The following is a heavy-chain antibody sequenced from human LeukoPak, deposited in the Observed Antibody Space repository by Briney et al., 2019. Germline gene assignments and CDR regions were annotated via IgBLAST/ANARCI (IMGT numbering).Heavy chain of an antibody. CDR1: GGTFSSYA. V-gene: IGHV1-69*13. CDR2: IIPIFGRA. J-gene: IGHJ5*02. Sequence: ASVKVSCKASGGTFSSYAISWVRQAPEQGLEWMGGIIPIFGRAKYAQKFQGRVTVTADESTSTAYMEQSSLRSEDTAVYYCARSYSSSWYDWFDPWGQGTLVTVSS. D-gene: IGHD6-13*01. CDR3: ARSYSSSWYDWFDP.